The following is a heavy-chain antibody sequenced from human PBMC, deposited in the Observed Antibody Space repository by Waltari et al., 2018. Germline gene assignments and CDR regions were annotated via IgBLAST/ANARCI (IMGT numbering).Heavy chain of an antibody. Sequence: EVHLLESGGGLVQPGGSLRLSCTASGFTFSSHAMAWARQAPGKGLEWVSTIIGSGDTTYYADSVKGRFTISRDNSENTLYLQLNSLRADDTATYYCAKAKSTAAPDKNFDYWGQGTRVTVSS. J-gene: IGHJ4*02. D-gene: IGHD6-6*01. CDR2: IIGSGDTT. CDR3: AKAKSTAAPDKNFDY. V-gene: IGHV3-23*01. CDR1: GFTFSSHA.